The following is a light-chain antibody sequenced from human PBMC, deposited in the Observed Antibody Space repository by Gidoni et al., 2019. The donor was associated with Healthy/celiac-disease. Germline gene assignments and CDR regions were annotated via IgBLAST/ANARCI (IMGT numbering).Light chain of an antibody. J-gene: IGLJ2*01. CDR1: SSNIGSNT. CDR3: AAWDDSPPRVV. V-gene: IGLV1-44*01. CDR2: SNN. Sequence: QSVLTQPPSASGTPGQRVTISCSGSSSNIGSNTVNWYQQLPGTAPKLLIYSNNPRPSGVPDRFSGSKSGTSASLAISGLQSEDEADYYCAAWDDSPPRVVFGGGTKLTVL.